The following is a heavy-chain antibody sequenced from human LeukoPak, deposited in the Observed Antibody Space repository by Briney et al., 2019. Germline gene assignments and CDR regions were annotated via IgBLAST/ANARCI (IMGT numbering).Heavy chain of an antibody. Sequence: GASVKVSCKASGYTFTGYYMHWVRQAPGQGLEWMGWINTNSGGTNYAQKFQGRVTVTRDTSISTAYMELSRLRSDDTAVYYCAREPPRYQLLSSHLPLDYWGQGTLVTVFS. D-gene: IGHD2-2*01. CDR3: AREPPRYQLLSSHLPLDY. CDR1: GYTFTGYY. CDR2: INTNSGGT. V-gene: IGHV1-2*02. J-gene: IGHJ4*02.